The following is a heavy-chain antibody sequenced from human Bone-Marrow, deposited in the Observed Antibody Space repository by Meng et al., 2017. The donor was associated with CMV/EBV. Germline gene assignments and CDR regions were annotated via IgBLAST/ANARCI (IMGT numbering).Heavy chain of an antibody. V-gene: IGHV3-21*01. D-gene: IGHD6-19*01. CDR3: ARDLAVGSFDY. CDR2: ISSSSSYI. J-gene: IGHJ4*02. CDR1: GFTFSSYS. Sequence: GESLKISCAASGFTFSSYSMNWVRQAPGKGLAWVSSISSSSSYIYYADSVKGRFTISRDNAKNSLYLQMNSLRAEDTAVYYCARDLAVGSFDYWGQGTLVTVSS.